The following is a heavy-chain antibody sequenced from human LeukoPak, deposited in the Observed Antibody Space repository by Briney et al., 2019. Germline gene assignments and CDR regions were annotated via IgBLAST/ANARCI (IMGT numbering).Heavy chain of an antibody. CDR3: AKTFYYGSSGYCNFDY. Sequence: TGGSLRLSCAASGFTFSSYAMSWVRQAPGKGLDWVSVISGSGDTTYYADSVKGRFTISRDNSKNTLYLQMNSLRAEDTAVYYCAKTFYYGSSGYCNFDYWGQGTPVTVSS. CDR2: ISGSGDTT. CDR1: GFTFSSYA. J-gene: IGHJ4*02. V-gene: IGHV3-23*01. D-gene: IGHD3-22*01.